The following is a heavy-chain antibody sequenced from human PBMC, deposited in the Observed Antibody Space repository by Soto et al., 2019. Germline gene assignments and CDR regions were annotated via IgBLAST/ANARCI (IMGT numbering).Heavy chain of an antibody. J-gene: IGHJ6*03. CDR3: AAAPIWSGYYTGSPRYYYYMDV. Sequence: SVKVSCKASGFAFTSSAMQWVRQARGQRLEWIGWIVVGSGNTNYAQKFQERVTITRDMSTSTAYMELSSLRSEDTAVYYCAAAPIWSGYYTGSPRYYYYMDVWGKGTTVTVS. V-gene: IGHV1-58*02. D-gene: IGHD3-3*01. CDR1: GFAFTSSA. CDR2: IVVGSGNT.